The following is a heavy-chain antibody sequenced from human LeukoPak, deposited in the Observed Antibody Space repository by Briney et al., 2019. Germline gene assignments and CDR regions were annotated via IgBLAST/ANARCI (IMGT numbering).Heavy chain of an antibody. CDR3: ARNRWLDC. CDR1: GYTFTNYY. J-gene: IGHJ4*02. Sequence: AASVKVSCRASGYTFTNYYMHWVRQAPGQGLEWMGIINPSGGSTTYAQKFQDRVTMTRDMSTSTVYMELSSLRSGDTAVYYCARNRWLDCWGQGTLVTVPS. CDR2: INPSGGST. V-gene: IGHV1-46*01. D-gene: IGHD5-24*01.